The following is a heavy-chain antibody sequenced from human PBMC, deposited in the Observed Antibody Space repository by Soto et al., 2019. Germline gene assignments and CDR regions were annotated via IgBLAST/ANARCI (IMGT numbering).Heavy chain of an antibody. D-gene: IGHD6-6*01. CDR2: NYYSGIT. CDR3: ARGSSIACLYSAMDV. J-gene: IGHJ6*02. CDR1: GGSISSGGYY. V-gene: IGHV4-31*03. Sequence: QVQLQESGPGLVKPSQTLSLTCTVSGGSISSGGYYWTWIRQHPGKGLEWIGYNYYSGITYYNPSLKSRVTISLATSKNQFSLKLSSVTAADTAVYYCARGSSIACLYSAMDVWAQGTTVTVSS.